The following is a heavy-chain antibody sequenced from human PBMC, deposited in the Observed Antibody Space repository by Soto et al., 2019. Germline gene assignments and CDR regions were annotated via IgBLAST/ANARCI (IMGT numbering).Heavy chain of an antibody. J-gene: IGHJ4*02. CDR1: GFTFSSYA. CDR3: AKDIIIYSSSSPSHFDY. D-gene: IGHD6-6*01. CDR2: VSGTGGSA. Sequence: EVQLLESGGGLVRPGGSLRLSCAASGFTFSSYAMTWVRQAPGKGLEWVSGVSGTGGSAYYADSVKGRFTISRDNAKNSLYLQMNSLRAEDTALYYCAKDIIIYSSSSPSHFDYWGQGTLVTVSS. V-gene: IGHV3-23*01.